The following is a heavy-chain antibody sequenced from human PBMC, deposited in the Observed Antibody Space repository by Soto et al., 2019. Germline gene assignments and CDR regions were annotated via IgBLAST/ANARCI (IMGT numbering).Heavy chain of an antibody. CDR1: GFTFSGSA. D-gene: IGHD6-19*01. CDR2: IRSKANSYAT. CDR3: TRLPFGSSGWYDY. J-gene: IGHJ4*02. Sequence: ESGGGLVQPGGSLKLSCAASGFTFSGSAMHWVRQASGKGLEWVGRIRSKANSYATAYAASVKGRFTISRDDSKNTAYLQMNSLKTEDTAVYYCTRLPFGSSGWYDYWGQGTLVTVSS. V-gene: IGHV3-73*01.